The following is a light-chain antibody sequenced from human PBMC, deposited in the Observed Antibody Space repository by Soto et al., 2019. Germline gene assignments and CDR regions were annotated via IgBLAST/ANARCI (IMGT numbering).Light chain of an antibody. CDR3: QQYDNWPPRWT. J-gene: IGKJ2*01. CDR1: QSISIY. CDR2: DVF. Sequence: EIVLTQSPATLSLSPGERATLSCRASQSISIYLAWYQQKPGQAPRLLIYDVFNRATGIPARFSGSGSGTDFTLTISRLEPEDFAVYYCQQYDNWPPRWTFGQGTKVDI. V-gene: IGKV3-11*01.